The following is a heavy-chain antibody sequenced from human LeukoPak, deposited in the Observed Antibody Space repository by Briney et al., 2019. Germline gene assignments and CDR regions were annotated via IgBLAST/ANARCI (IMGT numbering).Heavy chain of an antibody. D-gene: IGHD3-22*01. CDR1: GGSVSSGSYY. CDR3: VTYYYGSSAPKRNY. Sequence: SETLSLTCTVSGGSVSSGSYYWSWIRQPPGKGLEWIGEISHSGSTTYNPSLRSRVTISGDTSKKQFSLKLSSVTAADTAAYYCVTYYYGSSAPKRNYWGQGILVTVSS. CDR2: ISHSGST. J-gene: IGHJ4*02. V-gene: IGHV4-39*07.